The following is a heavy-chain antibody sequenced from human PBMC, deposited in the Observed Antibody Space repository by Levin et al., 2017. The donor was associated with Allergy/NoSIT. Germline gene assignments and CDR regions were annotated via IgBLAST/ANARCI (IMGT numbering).Heavy chain of an antibody. J-gene: IGHJ5*02. CDR1: GYPFTSYW. CDR3: ARSDCSSSSCYAEGWFDP. D-gene: IGHD2-2*01. CDR2: IYPGDSDT. V-gene: IGHV5-51*01. Sequence: GESLKISCKGSGYPFTSYWIAWVRQMPGKGLEWMGTIYPGDSDTRYRPSFQGQVTISADKSISTAYLQWNSLNASDSAVYYCARSDCSSSSCYAEGWFDPWGQGTLVTVSS.